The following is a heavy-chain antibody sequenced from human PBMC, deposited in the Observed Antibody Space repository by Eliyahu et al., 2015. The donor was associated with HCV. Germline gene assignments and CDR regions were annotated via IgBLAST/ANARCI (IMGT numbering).Heavy chain of an antibody. D-gene: IGHD3-3*01. CDR3: AKDRGYYDFWSGYGPGVEVDY. CDR2: ISYDGSNK. V-gene: IGHV3-30*18. CDR1: GFTFSSYG. J-gene: IGHJ4*02. Sequence: QVQLVESGGGVVQPGRSLRLSCAASGFTFSSYGMHWVRQAPGKGLVWVAVISYDGSNKYYADSVKGRFTISRDNSKNTLYLQMNSLRAEDTAVYYCAKDRGYYDFWSGYGPGVEVDYWGQGTLVTVSS.